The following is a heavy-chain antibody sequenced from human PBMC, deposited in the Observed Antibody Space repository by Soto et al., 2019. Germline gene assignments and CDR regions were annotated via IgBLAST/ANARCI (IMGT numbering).Heavy chain of an antibody. CDR3: ARDKYSSGPFDY. CDR1: GFTFSSYA. Sequence: PGGSLRLSCAASGFTFSSYAMHWVRQAPGKGLEWVAVISYDGSNKYYADSVKGRFTISRDNSKNTLYLQMNSLRAEDTAVYYCARDKYSSGPFDYWGQGTLVTVSS. CDR2: ISYDGSNK. D-gene: IGHD6-19*01. J-gene: IGHJ4*02. V-gene: IGHV3-30-3*01.